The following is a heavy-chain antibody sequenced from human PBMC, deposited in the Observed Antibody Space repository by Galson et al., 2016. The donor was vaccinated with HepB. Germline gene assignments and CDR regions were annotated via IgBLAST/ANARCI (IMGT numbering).Heavy chain of an antibody. D-gene: IGHD2-21*02. J-gene: IGHJ4*02. Sequence: SLRLSCAASGLTFSDYYMSWIRQAPGKGLEWVSYISVTSTYTNYADSVEGRFTVSRDNAKNSLYLQMNTLRAEDTAIYYCARDRGSYCGGDCSDYYFDYWGQGTLVTVSS. CDR1: GLTFSDYY. V-gene: IGHV3-11*06. CDR2: ISVTSTYT. CDR3: ARDRGSYCGGDCSDYYFDY.